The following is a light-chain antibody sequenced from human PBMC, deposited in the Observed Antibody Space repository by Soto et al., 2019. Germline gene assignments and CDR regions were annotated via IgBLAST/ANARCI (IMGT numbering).Light chain of an antibody. J-gene: IGLJ1*01. CDR3: TSFTTSKTYI. V-gene: IGLV2-18*02. CDR1: SSDIGSYDR. Sequence: QSVLTQPPSVSGSPGQSVTISCTGTSSDIGSYDRVSWYQQPPGTAPRLMIYEVTNRPSGVPDRFSGSKSGNTASLTISGLQPVDETDYYCTSFTTSKTYIFGTGTKVTVL. CDR2: EVT.